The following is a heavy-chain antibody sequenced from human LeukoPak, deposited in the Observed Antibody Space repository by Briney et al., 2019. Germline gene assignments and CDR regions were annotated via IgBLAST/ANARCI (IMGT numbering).Heavy chain of an antibody. CDR3: AKVDVYVWGTYRYLDY. CDR2: ISGSGGST. CDR1: GFTFSSYA. Sequence: GWSLRLSCAASGFTFSSYAMSWVRQAPGKGLESVSAISGSGGSTYYADSVKGRFTISRDNSKNTLYLQMNSLRAEDTAVYYCAKVDVYVWGTYRYLDYWGQRTLVTVSS. D-gene: IGHD3-16*02. J-gene: IGHJ4*02. V-gene: IGHV3-23*01.